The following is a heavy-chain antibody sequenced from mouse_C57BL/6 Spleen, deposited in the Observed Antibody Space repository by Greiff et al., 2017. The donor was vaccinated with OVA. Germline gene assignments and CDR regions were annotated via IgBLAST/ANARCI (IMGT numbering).Heavy chain of an antibody. Sequence: VQLQQPGAELVMPGASVKLSCKASGYTFTSYWMHWVKQRPGQGLEWIGEIDPSDSYPNYNQKFKGKSTLTVDKSSSTAYMQLSSLTSEDSAVDYCATYYYGSSSFDYWGQGTTLTVSS. J-gene: IGHJ2*01. V-gene: IGHV1-69*01. CDR1: GYTFTSYW. D-gene: IGHD1-1*01. CDR3: ATYYYGSSSFDY. CDR2: IDPSDSYP.